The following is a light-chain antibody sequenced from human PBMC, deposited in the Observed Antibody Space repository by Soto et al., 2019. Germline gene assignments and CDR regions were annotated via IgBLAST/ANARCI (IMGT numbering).Light chain of an antibody. CDR1: SSDVGNYIF. J-gene: IGLJ1*01. CDR2: DIN. CDR3: VSYTTSASYV. Sequence: QSALTQPASVSGSPGQSITISWTGTSSDVGNYIFVSWYRQHPGKAPKLMIYDINNRPSGVSNRFSGSKSGNTASLTISGLQAEDEADYYCVSYTTSASYVFGTGTKVTAL. V-gene: IGLV2-14*01.